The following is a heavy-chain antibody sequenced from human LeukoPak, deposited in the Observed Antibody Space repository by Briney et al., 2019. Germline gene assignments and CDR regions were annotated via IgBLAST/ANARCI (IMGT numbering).Heavy chain of an antibody. D-gene: IGHD1-7*01. Sequence: GASVRVSCKASGGTFSSYAISWVRQAPGQGLEWMGGIIPIFGTANYAQKFQGRVTITTDESTSTAYMELSSLRSEDTAVYYCSRGTGTTILFDYWGQRTLVTVSS. CDR1: GGTFSSYA. CDR3: SRGTGTTILFDY. V-gene: IGHV1-69*05. CDR2: IIPIFGTA. J-gene: IGHJ4*02.